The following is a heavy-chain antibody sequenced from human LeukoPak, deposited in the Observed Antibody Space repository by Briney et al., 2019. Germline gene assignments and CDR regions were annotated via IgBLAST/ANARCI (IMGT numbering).Heavy chain of an antibody. Sequence: WGSLSLSCAASGFTFSSYAMNWVRQAPGKGLEWVSGISGSGGGTYYADSVKGRFTISRDNSKNTLYLQMNSLRAEDTAVYYCAKGRRTIFGVVAYYYMDVWGKGTTVSVSS. J-gene: IGHJ6*03. CDR2: ISGSGGGT. V-gene: IGHV3-23*01. CDR3: AKGRRTIFGVVAYYYMDV. D-gene: IGHD3-3*01. CDR1: GFTFSSYA.